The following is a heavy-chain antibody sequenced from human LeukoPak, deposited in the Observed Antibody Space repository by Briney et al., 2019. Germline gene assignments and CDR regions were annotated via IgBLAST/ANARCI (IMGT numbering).Heavy chain of an antibody. CDR2: IIPIFGTA. CDR1: GGTFSSYA. V-gene: IGHV1-69*13. J-gene: IGHJ6*03. D-gene: IGHD6-13*01. Sequence: ASVKVSCKASGGTFSSYAISWVRQAPGQGLEWMGGIIPIFGTANYAQKFQGRVTITADESTSTAYMELSSLRSEDTAVYYCARMGIAAEYYYYMDVWGKGTTVTVSS. CDR3: ARMGIAAEYYYYMDV.